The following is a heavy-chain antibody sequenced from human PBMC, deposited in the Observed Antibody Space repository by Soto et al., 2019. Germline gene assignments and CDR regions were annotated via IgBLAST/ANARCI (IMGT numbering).Heavy chain of an antibody. CDR3: ARGGPSGSYHDY. V-gene: IGHV1-46*01. J-gene: IGHJ4*02. Sequence: QVQLVQSGAEVKKPGASVKVSCKASGYTFTSYYMHWVRQAPGQGLEWMGIINPSGGSTSYAQNLEGRVTMTRDTSTSTVYMELSSLRSEDTAVYFCARGGPSGSYHDYWGQGTLVTVSS. CDR2: INPSGGST. D-gene: IGHD1-26*01. CDR1: GYTFTSYY.